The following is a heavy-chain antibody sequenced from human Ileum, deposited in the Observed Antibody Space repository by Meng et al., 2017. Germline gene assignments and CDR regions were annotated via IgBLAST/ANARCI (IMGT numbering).Heavy chain of an antibody. CDR1: GFTFSSAW. J-gene: IGHJ4*02. D-gene: IGHD5-18*01. CDR3: TSDLALKYSSPGIDY. V-gene: IGHV3-15*01. Sequence: GESLKISCAASGFTFSSAWMNWVRQAPGKGLECVARIKSKAAGGTTDYAAAVKGRFIVSRDDSQNTLYLQMNSLKTEDTGVYYCTSDLALKYSSPGIDYWGQGTQVTVSS. CDR2: IKSKAAGGTT.